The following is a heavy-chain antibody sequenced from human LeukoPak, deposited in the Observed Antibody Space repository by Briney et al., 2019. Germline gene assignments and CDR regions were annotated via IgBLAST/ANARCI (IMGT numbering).Heavy chain of an antibody. V-gene: IGHV4-39*01. CDR1: GGFISSWGDY. Sequence: KPSETLSLTCTVSGGFISSWGDYWGRVRQPPGKWLEWIGHVFYSGSTYYNPSLQSRVTISVDTSKNQFSLKLRSVTAADTAVFYCARLNDSGGNTDYWGQGTLVTVSS. D-gene: IGHD4-23*01. CDR2: VFYSGST. J-gene: IGHJ4*02. CDR3: ARLNDSGGNTDY.